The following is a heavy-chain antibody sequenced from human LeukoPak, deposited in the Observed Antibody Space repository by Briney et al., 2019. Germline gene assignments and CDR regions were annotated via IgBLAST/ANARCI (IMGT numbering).Heavy chain of an antibody. CDR3: ASITGAFDI. J-gene: IGHJ3*02. CDR1: GFTFSSSA. Sequence: GGSLRLSCTASGFTFSSSAMDWVRQAPGKGLEWVSAVSGSGDTTYYADSVKGRFTISRDNAKNSLYLQMNSLRAEDTAVYYCASITGAFDIWGQGTMVTVPS. V-gene: IGHV3-23*01. CDR2: VSGSGDTT.